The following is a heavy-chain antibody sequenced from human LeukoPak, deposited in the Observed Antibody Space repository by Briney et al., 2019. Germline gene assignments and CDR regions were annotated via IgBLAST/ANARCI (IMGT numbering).Heavy chain of an antibody. CDR1: GFTFSSYG. V-gene: IGHV3-23*01. CDR2: ISGSGGST. D-gene: IGHD1-26*01. Sequence: GGSLRLSCAASGFTFSSYGMHWVRQAPGKGLEWVSAISGSGGSTYYADSVKGRFTISRDNSKNTLYLQMNSLRAEDTAVYYCAKDPTSYSGSYFFDYWGQGTLVTVSS. J-gene: IGHJ4*02. CDR3: AKDPTSYSGSYFFDY.